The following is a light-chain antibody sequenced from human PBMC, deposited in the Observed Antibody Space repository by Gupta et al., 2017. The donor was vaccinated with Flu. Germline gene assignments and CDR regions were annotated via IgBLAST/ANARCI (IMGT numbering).Light chain of an antibody. CDR1: QSVSSY. V-gene: IGKV3-11*01. Sequence: EIVLRQSPATLSLSPGERTTLSCRASQSVSSYLAWYQQKPGQAPRLLIYDASNSDTVIPARFSGSGFGTDLTLTISSREQEDFAGYYSQLHSNWLSWTFGQGTKVEIK. J-gene: IGKJ1*01. CDR2: DAS. CDR3: QLHSNWLSWT.